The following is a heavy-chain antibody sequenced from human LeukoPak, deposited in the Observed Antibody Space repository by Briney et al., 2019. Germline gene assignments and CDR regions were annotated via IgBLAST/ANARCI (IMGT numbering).Heavy chain of an antibody. D-gene: IGHD1-26*01. J-gene: IGHJ4*02. CDR2: IKQDGSVK. CDR1: GFTFSSYW. V-gene: IGHV3-7*05. Sequence: PGGSLRLSCAASGFTFSSYWMSWVRQAPGKGREWVANIKQDGSVKYYVDSVKGRFTISRDNAKNSLYLQMNSLRVEDTAVYYCARDRPYSGSHGGDYWGQGTLVTVSS. CDR3: ARDRPYSGSHGGDY.